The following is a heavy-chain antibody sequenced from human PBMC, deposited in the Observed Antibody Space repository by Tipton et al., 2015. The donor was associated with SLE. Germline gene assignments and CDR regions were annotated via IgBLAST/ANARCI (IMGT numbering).Heavy chain of an antibody. Sequence: SLRLSCAASGFTFSSYAMHWVRQPPGKGLEWIGEINHSGSTNYKPSLKSRVTISGDDSKNTLYLQMNSLKTEDTAVYYCTTGGWQVFDYWGQGTLVTVSS. CDR3: TTGGWQVFDY. CDR1: GFTFSSYA. V-gene: IGHV3-30-3*01. J-gene: IGHJ4*02. D-gene: IGHD5-24*01. CDR2: INHSGSTN.